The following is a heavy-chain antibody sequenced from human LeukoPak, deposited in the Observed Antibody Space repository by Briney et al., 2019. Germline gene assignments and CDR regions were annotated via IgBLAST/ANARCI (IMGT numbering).Heavy chain of an antibody. D-gene: IGHD2-21*02. CDR3: TTLAFCGGDCYSRLYNWFDP. V-gene: IGHV3-15*01. CDR2: IKSKTDGGTT. Sequence: GGSLRLSCAASGFTFSNPLMSWVRQAPGKGLEWVGRIKSKTDGGTTDYAAPVKGRFTISRDDSKNTLYLQMNSLKTEDTAVYYCTTLAFCGGDCYSRLYNWFDPWGQGTLVTVSS. J-gene: IGHJ5*02. CDR1: GFTFSNPL.